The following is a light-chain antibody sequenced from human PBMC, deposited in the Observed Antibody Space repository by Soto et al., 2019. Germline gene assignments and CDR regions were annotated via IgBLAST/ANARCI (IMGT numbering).Light chain of an antibody. CDR1: QNIDDY. CDR3: QQYNSYSPIT. CDR2: DAS. V-gene: IGKV1-5*01. J-gene: IGKJ5*01. Sequence: DIQMTQSPSTLSASLGDRVTITCRASQNIDDYLAWYQQKPGKAPKLLIYDASNLQSGVPSRFSGSGSGTEFTLTISSLQPDDFATYYCQQYNSYSPITFGQGTRLEIK.